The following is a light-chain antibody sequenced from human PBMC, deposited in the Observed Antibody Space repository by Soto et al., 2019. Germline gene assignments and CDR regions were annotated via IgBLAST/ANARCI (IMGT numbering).Light chain of an antibody. CDR3: QQSYSPLWT. CDR1: QSISNY. J-gene: IGKJ1*01. CDR2: AAS. Sequence: DIQMTQSPSSLSASVGDRVTITCRASQSISNYLNWYQHKAGKAPKVLIYAASSLQRGVPSRFSGSGSGTDFTLIISSLQPEDFATYYCQQSYSPLWTFGQGTNVDIK. V-gene: IGKV1-39*01.